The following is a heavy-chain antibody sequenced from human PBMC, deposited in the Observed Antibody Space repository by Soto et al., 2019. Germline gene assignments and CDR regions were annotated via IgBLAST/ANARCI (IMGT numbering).Heavy chain of an antibody. V-gene: IGHV1-69*13. CDR1: GGSFSSYI. CDR3: ARAYASNKYWFDP. J-gene: IGHJ5*02. Sequence: SVKVSCKASGGSFSSYIISWVRQAPGQGLEWMGGIIPIFGAATYALKFQDRVTITADESTRTAYMELSSLRSEDTALYYCARAYASNKYWFDPWGQGTLVTVSS. CDR2: IIPIFGAA. D-gene: IGHD2-2*01.